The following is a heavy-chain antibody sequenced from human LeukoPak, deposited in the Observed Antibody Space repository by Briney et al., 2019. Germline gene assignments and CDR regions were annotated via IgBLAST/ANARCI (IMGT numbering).Heavy chain of an antibody. Sequence: GGSLRLSCAASGFTVSSNYMSWVRQAPGKGLEGVSAIYSGGSTYYAHAVEGRFTISRDNSKNTLYLQMNSLRAGDTAVYYCARGGYSYGPQAYWGQGTLVSVFS. CDR3: ARGGYSYGPQAY. CDR2: IYSGGST. V-gene: IGHV3-53*01. CDR1: GFTVSSNY. D-gene: IGHD5-18*01. J-gene: IGHJ4*02.